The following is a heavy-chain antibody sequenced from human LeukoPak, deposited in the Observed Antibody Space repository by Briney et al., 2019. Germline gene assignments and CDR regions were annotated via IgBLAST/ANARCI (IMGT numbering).Heavy chain of an antibody. CDR1: GYTLTELS. CDR2: IIPIFGTA. J-gene: IGHJ6*03. D-gene: IGHD3-3*01. Sequence: SVKVSCKVSGYTLTELSMHWVRQAPGQGLEWMGRIIPIFGTANYAQKFQGRVTITTDESTSTAYMELSSLRSEDTAVYYCATLRRSHYDFWSGPMDVWGKGTTVTVSS. CDR3: ATLRRSHYDFWSGPMDV. V-gene: IGHV1-69*05.